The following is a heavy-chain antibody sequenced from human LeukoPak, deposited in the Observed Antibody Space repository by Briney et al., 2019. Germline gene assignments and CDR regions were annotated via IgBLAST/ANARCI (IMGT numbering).Heavy chain of an antibody. Sequence: PSGTLSLTCPVSGGSISSYYWSWVRQPAGKGLEWIGRIYSSGSTNYNPSLNSRVTMSVDTSNNQFSLRLTSVTAADTAVYYCARGTTAAAGIFDCWGQGTLVTVSS. CDR3: ARGTTAAAGIFDC. D-gene: IGHD6-13*01. CDR1: GGSISSYY. CDR2: IYSSGST. J-gene: IGHJ4*02. V-gene: IGHV4-4*07.